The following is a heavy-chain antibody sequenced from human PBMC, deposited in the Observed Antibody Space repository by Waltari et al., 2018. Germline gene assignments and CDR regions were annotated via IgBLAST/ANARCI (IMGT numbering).Heavy chain of an antibody. J-gene: IGHJ5*02. Sequence: ESGPGLVKPSETLSLTCTVSGGSISSYYWSWIRQPPGKGLVWIGYIYYSGSTNYNPSLKSRVTISVDTSKNQFSLKLSSVTAADTAVYYCARAGRKLGLDPWGQGTLVTVSS. CDR3: ARAGRKLGLDP. V-gene: IGHV4-59*01. D-gene: IGHD3-16*01. CDR2: IYYSGST. CDR1: GGSISSYY.